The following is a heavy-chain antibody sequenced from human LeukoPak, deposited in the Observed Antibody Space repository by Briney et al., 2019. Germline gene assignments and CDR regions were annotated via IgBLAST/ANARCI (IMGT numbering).Heavy chain of an antibody. J-gene: IGHJ3*02. Sequence: TSETLSLTCTVSGGSISSYYWSWIRQPPRKGLEWIGFIFYSGSTNYNPSLKSRVTISLDTSRNQFSLKLSSVTAADTAVYYCARTNAFDIWSQGTVVTVSS. CDR3: ARTNAFDI. V-gene: IGHV4-59*01. CDR2: IFYSGST. CDR1: GGSISSYY.